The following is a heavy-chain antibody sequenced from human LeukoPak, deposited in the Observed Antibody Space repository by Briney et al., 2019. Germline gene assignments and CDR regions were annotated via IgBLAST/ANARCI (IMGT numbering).Heavy chain of an antibody. Sequence: GASVKVSCKASGGTFSSYAISWVRQAPGQGLEWMGGIIPIFGTANYAQKFQGRVTITADKSTSTAYMELSSLRSEDTAVYYCARDQVMITFGGVIVADAFDIWGQGTMVTVSS. J-gene: IGHJ3*02. D-gene: IGHD3-16*02. CDR3: ARDQVMITFGGVIVADAFDI. CDR1: GGTFSSYA. CDR2: IIPIFGTA. V-gene: IGHV1-69*06.